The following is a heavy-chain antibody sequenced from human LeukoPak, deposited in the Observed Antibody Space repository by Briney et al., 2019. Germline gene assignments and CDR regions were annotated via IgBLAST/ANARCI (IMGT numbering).Heavy chain of an antibody. D-gene: IGHD6-19*01. Sequence: GGSLRLSCAASGFTFSSYAMHWVRQAPGKGLEWVAVISYDGSNKYYADSVKGRFTISRDNSKNTLYLQMNSLRAEDTAVYYCARDFGGAIAVAGTGTFDYWGQGTLVTVS. CDR1: GFTFSSYA. V-gene: IGHV3-30*14. CDR2: ISYDGSNK. J-gene: IGHJ4*02. CDR3: ARDFGGAIAVAGTGTFDY.